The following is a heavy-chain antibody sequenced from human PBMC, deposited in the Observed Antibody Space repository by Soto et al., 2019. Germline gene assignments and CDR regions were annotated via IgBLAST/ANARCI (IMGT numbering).Heavy chain of an antibody. J-gene: IGHJ5*02. V-gene: IGHV3-23*01. Sequence: EVQLLESGGGLVQPGGSLRLSCAASGFTFNSYAMSWVRQAPGKGLEWVSSISGNGGDTYYADSVKGRFTVSRDNSKNTLYLHMNSVRAEDTAIYYCAKGLNIPFDPWGQGTLVTVSS. CDR1: GFTFNSYA. D-gene: IGHD2-21*01. CDR3: AKGLNIPFDP. CDR2: ISGNGGDT.